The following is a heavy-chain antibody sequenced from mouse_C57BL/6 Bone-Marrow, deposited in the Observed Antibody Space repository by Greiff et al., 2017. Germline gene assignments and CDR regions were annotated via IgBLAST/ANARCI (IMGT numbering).Heavy chain of an antibody. CDR1: GYAFSSYW. V-gene: IGHV1-80*01. CDR2: IYPGDGDT. J-gene: IGHJ3*01. CDR3: ARSYYGGFAY. Sequence: QVQLKESGAELVKPGASVKISCKASGYAFSSYWMNWVKQRPGKGLEWIGQIYPGDGDTNYNGKFKGKATLTADKSSSTAYMQLSSLTSEDSAVYFCARSYYGGFAYWGQGTLVTVSA. D-gene: IGHD1-2*01.